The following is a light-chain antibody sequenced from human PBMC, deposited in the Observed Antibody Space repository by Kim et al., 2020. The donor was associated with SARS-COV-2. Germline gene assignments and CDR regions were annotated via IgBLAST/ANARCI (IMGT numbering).Light chain of an antibody. CDR3: QTWGTGIHWV. Sequence: GKLTCTLSSGHSSYAIAWHQQQPEKGPRYLMKLNSDGSHSKGDGIPDRFSGSSSGAERYLTISSLQSEDEADYYCQTWGTGIHWVFGGGTQLTVL. CDR2: LNSDGSH. V-gene: IGLV4-69*01. J-gene: IGLJ3*02. CDR1: SGHSSYA.